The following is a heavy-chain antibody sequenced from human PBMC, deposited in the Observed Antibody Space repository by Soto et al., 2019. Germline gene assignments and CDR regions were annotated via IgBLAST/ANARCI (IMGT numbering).Heavy chain of an antibody. CDR2: IYPGDSDT. CDR1: GYSFTSYW. D-gene: IGHD3-3*01. V-gene: IGHV5-51*01. J-gene: IGHJ6*03. CDR3: ARTAPSSRYDFWSGYYATSYYYYMDV. Sequence: PGESLKISCKGSGYSFTSYWIGWVRQMPGKGLEWMGIIYPGDSDTRYSPSFQGQVTISADKSISTAYLQWSSLKASDTAMYYCARTAPSSRYDFWSGYYATSYYYYMDVWGKGTTVTVSS.